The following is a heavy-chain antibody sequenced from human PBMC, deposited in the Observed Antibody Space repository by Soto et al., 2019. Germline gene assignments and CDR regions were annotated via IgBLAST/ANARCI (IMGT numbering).Heavy chain of an antibody. CDR3: AKSRACSSWYEGDS. D-gene: IGHD6-13*01. V-gene: IGHV3-30*18. CDR2: ISYDGTIQ. CDR1: GFIFSNYG. Sequence: QVQLVESGGGVVQPGRSLRLSCAASGFIFSNYGMHWVRQTPGKGLEWVAVISYDGTIQYYVDSVKGRFTISRDNSKNTLFLHMNSLRPEDTAVYFCAKSRACSSWYEGDSWCQGTLVTVSS. J-gene: IGHJ4*02.